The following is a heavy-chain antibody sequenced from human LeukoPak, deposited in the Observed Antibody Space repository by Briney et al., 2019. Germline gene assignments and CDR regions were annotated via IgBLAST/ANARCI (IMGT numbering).Heavy chain of an antibody. CDR3: ARIMVRGSPILGY. V-gene: IGHV1-46*01. CDR2: ITPSDGST. D-gene: IGHD3-10*01. J-gene: IGHJ4*02. CDR1: GYTFTNYY. Sequence: GASVKVSCKASGYTFTNYYIHWVRQAPGQGLEWMGIITPSDGSTSYAQKYQGRPTMTRDMSTSTVYMELSSLRSEDTAVYYCARIMVRGSPILGYWGEGTLVTVSS.